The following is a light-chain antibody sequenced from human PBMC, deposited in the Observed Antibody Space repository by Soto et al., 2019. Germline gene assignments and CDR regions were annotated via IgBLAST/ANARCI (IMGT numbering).Light chain of an antibody. V-gene: IGKV3-11*01. Sequence: EIVLTQSPATLSLSPGERATLSCRASQSVSSYLAWYRRKPGQAPRILIYDASNRATGVPARFSGSGSVTDFTLTISSLEPEDFAVYYCQQRSNWPLTFGGGTKVEIK. J-gene: IGKJ4*01. CDR3: QQRSNWPLT. CDR1: QSVSSY. CDR2: DAS.